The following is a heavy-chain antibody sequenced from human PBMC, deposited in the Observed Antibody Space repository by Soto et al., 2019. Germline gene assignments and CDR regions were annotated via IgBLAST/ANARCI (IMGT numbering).Heavy chain of an antibody. J-gene: IGHJ4*02. CDR2: VTANSGVI. D-gene: IGHD2-21*02. V-gene: IGHV3-23*01. CDR3: ARYCAGDCYRGFDT. Sequence: EVQLLESGGGLVQPGGSLRLYCAASGFTFNNYVMTWVRQTPGKGLDWVSLVTANSGVIYYADSVKGRFTVSRDNSKNTLYLQMNSLRAEATALYYCARYCAGDCYRGFDTWGQGTLVTVSS. CDR1: GFTFNNYV.